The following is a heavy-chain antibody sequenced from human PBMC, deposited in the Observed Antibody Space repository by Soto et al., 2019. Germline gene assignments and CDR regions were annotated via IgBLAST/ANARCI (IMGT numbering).Heavy chain of an antibody. J-gene: IGHJ4*02. CDR2: ISSNGGST. CDR3: ARGWTGSNFDY. CDR1: GFTFSSYA. Sequence: GGSLRLSCSASGFTFSSYAMHWVRQAPGKGLEYVSAISSNGGSTYYADSVKGRFTISRDNAKNSLYLQMNSLRAEDTAVYYCARGWTGSNFDYWGQGTLVTVSS. D-gene: IGHD3-3*01. V-gene: IGHV3-64*04.